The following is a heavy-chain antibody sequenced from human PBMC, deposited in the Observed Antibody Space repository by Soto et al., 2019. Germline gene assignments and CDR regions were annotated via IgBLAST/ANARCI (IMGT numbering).Heavy chain of an antibody. Sequence: EVHLVESGGGLVHPGGSLRLSCVASGFTFRTSAMTWVRQAPGKGLERLSYISSSGSGIYYADSVKGRFTISRDNAKNSLYLQMNSLRDEDTAVYYCAKPGYCVGGTCYSYLDYWGQGTLVTVSS. CDR1: GFTFRTSA. CDR3: AKPGYCVGGTCYSYLDY. J-gene: IGHJ4*02. D-gene: IGHD2-15*01. CDR2: ISSSGSGI. V-gene: IGHV3-48*02.